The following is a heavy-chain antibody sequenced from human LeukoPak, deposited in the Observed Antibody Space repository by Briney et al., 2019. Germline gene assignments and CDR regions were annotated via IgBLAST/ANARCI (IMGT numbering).Heavy chain of an antibody. J-gene: IGHJ4*02. V-gene: IGHV3-48*04. CDR3: AKEGRGGYNYDY. CDR1: GFTFSSYS. D-gene: IGHD5-24*01. CDR2: ISSSSSTI. Sequence: PGGSLRLSCAASGFTFSSYSMNWVRQAPGKGLEWVSYISSSSSTIYYADSVKGRFTISRDNAKNTLYLQMNSLRAEDTAVYYCAKEGRGGYNYDYWGQGTLLTASS.